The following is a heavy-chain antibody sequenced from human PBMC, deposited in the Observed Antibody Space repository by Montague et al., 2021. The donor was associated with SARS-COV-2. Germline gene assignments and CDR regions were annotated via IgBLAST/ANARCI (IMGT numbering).Heavy chain of an antibody. CDR3: ARDHMSPFDY. CDR1: GFPFRNYE. V-gene: IGHV3-48*03. Sequence: SRSLSLSASGFPFRNYEMNWIRQTPGRGLEWISYISTRASSIHYADSVEGRFTISRDDAKNFLYLEMHSLRAEDTAVYFCARDHMSPFDYWGQGTLVTVSS. CDR2: ISTRASSI. J-gene: IGHJ4*02. D-gene: IGHD2-21*01.